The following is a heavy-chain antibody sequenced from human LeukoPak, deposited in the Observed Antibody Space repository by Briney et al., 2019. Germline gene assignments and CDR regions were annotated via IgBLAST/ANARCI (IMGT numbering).Heavy chain of an antibody. CDR3: ARHPPNSSSRYSWFDP. CDR1: GGSISSSSYY. CDR2: IYYSGST. Sequence: SETLSLTCTVSGGSISSSSYYWGWIRQPPGKGLEWIGSIYYSGSTYYNPSLKSPVTISIDTSKDQFSLKLSSVTASDTAVYYCARHPPNSSSRYSWFDPWGQGTLVTVSS. D-gene: IGHD6-13*01. V-gene: IGHV4-39*01. J-gene: IGHJ5*02.